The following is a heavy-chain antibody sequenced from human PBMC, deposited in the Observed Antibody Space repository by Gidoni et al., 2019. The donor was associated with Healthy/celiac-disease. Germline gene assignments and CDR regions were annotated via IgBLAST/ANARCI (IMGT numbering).Heavy chain of an antibody. V-gene: IGHV3-9*01. CDR3: AKDTLWVYDSSGYYSAFDI. J-gene: IGHJ3*02. Sequence: EVQLVESGGGLVQPGRSLRLACAASGSTFDDSAMHWVRQAPGKGLEWVSGISWNSGSIGYADSVKGRFTISRDNAKNSLYLQMNSLRAEDTALYYCAKDTLWVYDSSGYYSAFDIWGQGTMVTVSS. CDR2: ISWNSGSI. CDR1: GSTFDDSA. D-gene: IGHD3-22*01.